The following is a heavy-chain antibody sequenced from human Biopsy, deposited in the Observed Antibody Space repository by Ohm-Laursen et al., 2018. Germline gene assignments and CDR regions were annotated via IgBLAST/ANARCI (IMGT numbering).Heavy chain of an antibody. J-gene: IGHJ4*02. CDR1: GFTFSSFG. D-gene: IGHD3-22*01. Sequence: SLRLSCSASGFTFSSFGMHWVRQAPGKGLEWVAVVWYDGINKFYADSVEGRFTISRDNFKNTVYLEMNSLRPEDTAVYYCAREGDDSSGYTPHYFDYWGQGTLVTVSS. CDR2: VWYDGINK. V-gene: IGHV3-33*01. CDR3: AREGDDSSGYTPHYFDY.